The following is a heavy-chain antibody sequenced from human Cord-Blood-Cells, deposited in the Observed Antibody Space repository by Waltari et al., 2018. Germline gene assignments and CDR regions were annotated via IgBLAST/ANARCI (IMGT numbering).Heavy chain of an antibody. D-gene: IGHD3-3*01. CDR3: ASDFWSGYDAFDI. CDR2: INHSGST. V-gene: IGHV4-34*01. J-gene: IGHJ3*02. Sequence: QVQLQQWGAGLLKPSETLSLTCAVYGGPFSGYYWSWIRQPPGKGLEWIGEINHSGSTNYNPSLKSRVTISVDTSKNQFSLKLSSVTAADTAVYYCASDFWSGYDAFDIWGQGTMVTVSS. CDR1: GGPFSGYY.